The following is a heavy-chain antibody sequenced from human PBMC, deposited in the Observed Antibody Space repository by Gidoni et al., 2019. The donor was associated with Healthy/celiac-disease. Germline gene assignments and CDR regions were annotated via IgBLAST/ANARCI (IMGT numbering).Heavy chain of an antibody. Sequence: VQPLGSGGGLVQPAVSLRLSCSASGFPFRSYAMSWLRHAPGKGLECVSAISGSGGSTYYADSVKGRFTISRDNSKNTLYLQMNSLRAEDTAVYYCAKDGPIGEYFDYWGQGTLVTVSS. CDR1: GFPFRSYA. CDR2: ISGSGGST. J-gene: IGHJ4*02. CDR3: AKDGPIGEYFDY. D-gene: IGHD3-10*01. V-gene: IGHV3-23*01.